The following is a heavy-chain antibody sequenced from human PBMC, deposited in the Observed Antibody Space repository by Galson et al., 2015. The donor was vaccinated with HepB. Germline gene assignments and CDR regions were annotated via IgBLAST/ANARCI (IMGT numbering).Heavy chain of an antibody. D-gene: IGHD3-16*01. CDR2: ISAYNGNT. Sequence: SVKVSCKASGYTFTSYGISWVRQAPGQGLEWMGWISAYNGNTNYAQKLQGRVTMTTDTSTSTAYMELRSLRSDDTAVYYCARFLGGQFLRSPDDYWGQGTLVTVSS. V-gene: IGHV1-18*04. J-gene: IGHJ4*02. CDR3: ARFLGGQFLRSPDDY. CDR1: GYTFTSYG.